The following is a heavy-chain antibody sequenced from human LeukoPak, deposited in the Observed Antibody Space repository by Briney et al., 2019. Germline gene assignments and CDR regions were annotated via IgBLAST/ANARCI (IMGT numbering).Heavy chain of an antibody. CDR2: INHSGST. V-gene: IGHV4-39*07. D-gene: IGHD3-22*01. CDR1: GGSISSSSYY. CDR3: ARLVFTMIVVVRGTNAFDI. Sequence: SETLSLTCTVSGGSISSSSYYWGWIRQPPGKGLEWIGEINHSGSTNYNPSLKSRVTISVDTSKNQFSLKLSSVTAADTAVYYCARLVFTMIVVVRGTNAFDIWGQGTMVTVSS. J-gene: IGHJ3*02.